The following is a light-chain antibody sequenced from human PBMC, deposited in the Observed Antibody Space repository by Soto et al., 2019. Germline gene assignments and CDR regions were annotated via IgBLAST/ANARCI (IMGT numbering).Light chain of an antibody. J-gene: IGKJ1*01. V-gene: IGKV3-20*01. Sequence: EIVLTQSPGTLSLSPGERATLSCRASQSVNNRFLAWYQQKPGQAPRLLICGASNRATGTPDRFSGSGSGTDFTLTISRLEPEDFAMYYCQQYGSSPRTFGQGTKVDIK. CDR1: QSVNNRF. CDR3: QQYGSSPRT. CDR2: GAS.